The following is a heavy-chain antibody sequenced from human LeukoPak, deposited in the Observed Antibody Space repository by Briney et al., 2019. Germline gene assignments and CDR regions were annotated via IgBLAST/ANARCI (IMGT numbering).Heavy chain of an antibody. D-gene: IGHD4-23*01. Sequence: GGSLRLSCAASGFTFNNFGMHWVRQAPGKGLEWVSFIGYEGVHKYYADSVKGRFTISKNNSKATLYLQMNSLRPEDTAVYYCAKDLHGGYSSDYWGQGTLVTVFS. J-gene: IGHJ4*02. CDR1: GFTFNNFG. CDR2: IGYEGVHK. CDR3: AKDLHGGYSSDY. V-gene: IGHV3-30*02.